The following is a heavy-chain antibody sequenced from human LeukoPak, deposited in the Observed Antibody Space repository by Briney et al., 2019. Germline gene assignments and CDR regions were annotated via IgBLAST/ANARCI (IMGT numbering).Heavy chain of an antibody. J-gene: IGHJ4*02. D-gene: IGHD2-15*01. Sequence: SQTLSLTCTVSGDSISSGSYYWNWIRQPAGKGLEWIGRIYTSGGTNYNPSLKSRVTISVDTSKNQFSLNLSSMTAADTAVYYCARGYCSDWTCWSSFRYWGQGTLVTVSS. V-gene: IGHV4-61*02. CDR2: IYTSGGT. CDR3: ARGYCSDWTCWSSFRY. CDR1: GDSISSGSYY.